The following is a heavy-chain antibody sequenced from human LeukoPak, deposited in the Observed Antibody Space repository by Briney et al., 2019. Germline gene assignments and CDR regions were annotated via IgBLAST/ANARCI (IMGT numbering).Heavy chain of an antibody. Sequence: ASVKVSCKASGYTFTGYYMHWVRQAPGQGLEWMGWINPNSGGTNCAQKFQGRVTMTRDTSISTAYMELSRLRSDDTAVYYCARERAIIAAAGTSSQFPGIDYWGQGTLVTVSS. V-gene: IGHV1-2*02. J-gene: IGHJ4*02. CDR3: ARERAIIAAAGTSSQFPGIDY. CDR2: INPNSGGT. D-gene: IGHD6-13*01. CDR1: GYTFTGYY.